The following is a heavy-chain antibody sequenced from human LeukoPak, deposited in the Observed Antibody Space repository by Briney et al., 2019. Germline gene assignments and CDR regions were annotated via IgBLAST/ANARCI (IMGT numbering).Heavy chain of an antibody. CDR2: ISGSGGST. J-gene: IGHJ4*02. Sequence: GGSLRLSCVASGFTFSSYAMSWVRQAPGKGLEWVSGISGSGGSTYYADSVEGRFTISRYNSKNTLYLQMNILRAEEDSAVYYCVREYFRSSLGGYYFDSWGQGTLVTVSS. CDR3: VREYFRSSLGGYYFDS. V-gene: IGHV3-23*01. D-gene: IGHD6-6*01. CDR1: GFTFSSYA.